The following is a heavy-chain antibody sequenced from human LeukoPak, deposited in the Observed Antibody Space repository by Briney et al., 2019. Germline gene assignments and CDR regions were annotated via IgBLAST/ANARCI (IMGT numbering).Heavy chain of an antibody. D-gene: IGHD1-26*01. J-gene: IGHJ4*02. CDR2: IIPIFGTA. V-gene: IGHV1-69*05. CDR1: GGTLSSYA. CDR3: ARDTISGSYFDY. Sequence: ASVKVSCKASGGTLSSYAISWVRQAPGQGLEWMGGIIPIFGTANYAQKFQGRVTITTDESTSTAYMELSSLRSEDTAVYYCARDTISGSYFDYWGQGTLVTVSS.